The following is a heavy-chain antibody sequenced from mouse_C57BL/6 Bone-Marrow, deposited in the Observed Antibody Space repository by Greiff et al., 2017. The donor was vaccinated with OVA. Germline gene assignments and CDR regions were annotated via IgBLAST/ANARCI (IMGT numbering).Heavy chain of an antibody. V-gene: IGHV7-3*01. CDR2: IRNKANGYTT. CDR3: ARDYYGNSYYWYIDV. CDR1: GFTFTDYY. J-gene: IGHJ1*03. D-gene: IGHD1-1*01. Sequence: EVQLQESGGGLVQPGGSLSLSCAASGFTFTDYYMSWVRQPPGKALEWLGFIRNKANGYTTEYSAYVKGRFTISRDNSQSILYLQMNALRAEDSATYYCARDYYGNSYYWYIDVWGKGTTVTVSS.